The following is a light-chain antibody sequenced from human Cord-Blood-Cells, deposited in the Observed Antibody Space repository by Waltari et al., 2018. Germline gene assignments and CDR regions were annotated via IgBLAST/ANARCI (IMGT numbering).Light chain of an antibody. V-gene: IGLV5-45*02. CDR2: YKSDSDK. CDR3: MIWHSSAYV. Sequence: QAVLTQPSSLSASPGASASLTCTLRSGINVGTYRIYCYQQKPGIPTQYLLRYKSDSDKQQGSGVPSRFSGSKDASANAGILLISGLQSEDEADYYCMIWHSSAYVFGTGTKVTVL. CDR1: SGINVGTYR. J-gene: IGLJ1*01.